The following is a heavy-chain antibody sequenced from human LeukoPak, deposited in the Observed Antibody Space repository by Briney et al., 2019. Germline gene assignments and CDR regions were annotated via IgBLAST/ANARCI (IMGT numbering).Heavy chain of an antibody. CDR3: AKGGGYDILTGFYYMDV. CDR1: GFTFSSYG. V-gene: IGHV3-30*02. CDR2: IRYDGSNK. J-gene: IGHJ6*03. D-gene: IGHD3-9*01. Sequence: PGGSLRLSCAASGFTFSSYGMHWVRQAPGKGLEWVAFIRYDGSNKYYADSVKGRFTISRDNSKNTLYLQMNSLRAEDTAVYYCAKGGGYDILTGFYYMDVWGKGTTVTVSS.